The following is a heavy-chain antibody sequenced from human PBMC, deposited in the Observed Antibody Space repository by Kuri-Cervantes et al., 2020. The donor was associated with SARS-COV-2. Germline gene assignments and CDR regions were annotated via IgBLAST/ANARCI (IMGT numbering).Heavy chain of an antibody. CDR3: ARGDLTGAPFAFDI. D-gene: IGHD1-26*01. J-gene: IGHJ3*02. Sequence: SQTLSLTCAVYGGSFSGYYWSWIRQPPGKGLEWIGHIYTSGSTNHNPSLKSRVTISVDTSKNQFSLKLSSVTAADTAVYYCARGDLTGAPFAFDIWGQGTMVTVSS. CDR1: GGSFSGYY. CDR2: IYTSGST. V-gene: IGHV4-4*08.